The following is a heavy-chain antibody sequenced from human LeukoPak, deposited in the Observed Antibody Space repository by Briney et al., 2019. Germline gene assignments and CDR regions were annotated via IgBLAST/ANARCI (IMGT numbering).Heavy chain of an antibody. D-gene: IGHD1-26*01. Sequence: PSETLSLTCTVSGGSISSYYWSWIRQPAGKGLEWIGRIYTSGSTNYNPSLKSRVTMSVDTSKNQFSLKLSSVTAADTAVYYCARVKATSQYYYYMDVWAKGPRSPSP. CDR1: GGSISSYY. CDR2: IYTSGST. CDR3: ARVKATSQYYYYMDV. V-gene: IGHV4-4*07. J-gene: IGHJ6*03.